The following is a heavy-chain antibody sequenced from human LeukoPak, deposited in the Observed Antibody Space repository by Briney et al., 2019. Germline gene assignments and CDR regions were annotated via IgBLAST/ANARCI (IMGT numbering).Heavy chain of an antibody. V-gene: IGHV3-21*01. CDR2: ISSSSSSYI. Sequence: GGSLRLSCAASGFTFSSYSMNWVRQAPGKGLEWVSSISSSSSSYIYYADSVKGRFTISRDNAKNSLYLQMNSLRAEDTAVYYCARDASTYYYDSSGQSDNFDYWGQGTLVTVSS. CDR3: ARDASTYYYDSSGQSDNFDY. CDR1: GFTFSSYS. D-gene: IGHD3-22*01. J-gene: IGHJ4*02.